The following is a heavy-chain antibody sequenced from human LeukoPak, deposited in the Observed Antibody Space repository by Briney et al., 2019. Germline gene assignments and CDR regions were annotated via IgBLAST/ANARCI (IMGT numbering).Heavy chain of an antibody. CDR1: GGSFSGYY. J-gene: IGHJ5*02. Sequence: SETLSLTCAVYGGSFSGYYWSWIRQPPVKGLEWIGEINHSGSTNYNPSLKSRVTISVDTSKNQFSLKLSSVTAADTAVYYCARVRYCGGDCSWGQGTLVTVSS. V-gene: IGHV4-34*01. CDR2: INHSGST. D-gene: IGHD2-21*02. CDR3: ARVRYCGGDCS.